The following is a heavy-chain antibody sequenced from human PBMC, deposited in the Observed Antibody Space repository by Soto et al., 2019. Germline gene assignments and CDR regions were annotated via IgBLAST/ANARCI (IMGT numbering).Heavy chain of an antibody. CDR3: ARDRGPSSGYYPYWFDP. CDR2: IIPIFGTA. V-gene: IGHV1-69*12. Sequence: QVQLVQSGAEVKKPGSSVKVSCKASGGTFRSYAITWVRQAPGRGLEWMGGIIPIFGTANYAQKFQGRVTITAAESTRTAYMELRSLRSEDTAVYYCARDRGPSSGYYPYWFDPWGQGTLVTVSS. D-gene: IGHD3-22*01. CDR1: GGTFRSYA. J-gene: IGHJ5*02.